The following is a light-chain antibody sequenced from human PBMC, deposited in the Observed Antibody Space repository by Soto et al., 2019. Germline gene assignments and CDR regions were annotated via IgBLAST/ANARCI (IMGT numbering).Light chain of an antibody. J-gene: IGKJ4*01. CDR3: QQLNTYPVT. Sequence: IQLTQSPSSLSASVGDSVTITCRASQGIRRYLSWYQQKPGRAPKLLISAASTLQSGVPTTFSGSGSGTDFTLSITSLQPEDFATYYCQQLNTYPVTFGGGTKVEIK. V-gene: IGKV1-9*01. CDR1: QGIRRY. CDR2: AAS.